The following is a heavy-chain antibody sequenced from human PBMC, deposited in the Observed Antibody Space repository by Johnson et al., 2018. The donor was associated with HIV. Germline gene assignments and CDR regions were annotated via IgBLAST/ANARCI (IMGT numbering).Heavy chain of an antibody. V-gene: IGHV3-30*18. CDR1: GFTFSSFA. CDR2: ISYDGSNK. Sequence: QVQLVESGGGVVQPGRSLRLSCAASGFTFSSFAIHWVRQAPGKGLEWVAVISYDGSNKYYADSVKGRFTISRDNSKNTLYLKMNSLRAEDTAVYYCAKSLFSISWPYDAFDMWGQGTMVTVS. D-gene: IGHD2/OR15-2a*01. CDR3: AKSLFSISWPYDAFDM. J-gene: IGHJ3*02.